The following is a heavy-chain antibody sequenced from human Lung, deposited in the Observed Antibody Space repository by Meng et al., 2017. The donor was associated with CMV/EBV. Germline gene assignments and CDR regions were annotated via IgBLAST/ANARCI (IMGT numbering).Heavy chain of an antibody. CDR3: ARLFHTSLGTNYYYGMDV. CDR1: GYTFTGYN. Sequence: ASXXVSXKASGYTFTGYNMHWVRQAPGQGLEWMGWINPDSGDTRYAEKFQGRVTLTMDTSITTAYMELSRLKSDDTAVFFCARLFHTSLGTNYYYGMDVWXQGTXVTVSS. V-gene: IGHV1-2*02. D-gene: IGHD3-10*01. CDR2: INPDSGDT. J-gene: IGHJ6*02.